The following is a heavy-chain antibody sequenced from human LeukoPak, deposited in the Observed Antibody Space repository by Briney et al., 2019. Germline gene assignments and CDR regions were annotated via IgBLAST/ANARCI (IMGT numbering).Heavy chain of an antibody. D-gene: IGHD3-16*01. CDR3: ARDRSQYDHPPVSAFDI. Sequence: PSETLSLTCAVYGESFSGYFWNWIRQPPGKGLEWIGEINHSGSTSNHNPSLKSRVTMSVDTSKNQFSLKLSSVTAADTAVYYCARDRSQYDHPPVSAFDIWGQGTMVTVSS. J-gene: IGHJ3*02. CDR2: INHSGSTS. CDR1: GESFSGYF. V-gene: IGHV4-34*01.